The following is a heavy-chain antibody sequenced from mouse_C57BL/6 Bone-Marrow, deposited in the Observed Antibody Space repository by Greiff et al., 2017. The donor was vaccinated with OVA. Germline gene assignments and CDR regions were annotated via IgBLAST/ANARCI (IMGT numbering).Heavy chain of an antibody. CDR3: ARGGFYYSNYVGWYFDV. Sequence: QVQLQQPGAELVKPGASVKLSCKTSGYTFTSYWMHWVKQRPGQGLAWIGMIHPNSGSTNYNEKFKSKATLTVDKSSSTAYMQLSSLTSEDSAVYYCARGGFYYSNYVGWYFDVWGTGTTVTGSS. D-gene: IGHD2-5*01. CDR2: IHPNSGST. J-gene: IGHJ1*03. V-gene: IGHV1-64*01. CDR1: GYTFTSYW.